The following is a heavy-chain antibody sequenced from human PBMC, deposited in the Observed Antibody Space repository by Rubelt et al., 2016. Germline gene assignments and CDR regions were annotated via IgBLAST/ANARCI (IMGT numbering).Heavy chain of an antibody. Sequence: QLQLQESGPGLVQPSETLSLTCTVSGGSISSGGYYWSWIRQHPGKGLEWIGYIYYSGCTYYNPSLKSRVTISVDTSKNQFSLKLSSVTAADTAVYYCARDRVLVGNWYFDLWGRGTLVTVSS. V-gene: IGHV4-31*03. CDR1: GGSISSGGYY. D-gene: IGHD2-15*01. CDR2: IYYSGCT. CDR3: ARDRVLVGNWYFDL. J-gene: IGHJ2*01.